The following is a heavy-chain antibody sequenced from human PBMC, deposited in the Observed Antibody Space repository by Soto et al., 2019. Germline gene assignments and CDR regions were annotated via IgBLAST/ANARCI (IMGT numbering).Heavy chain of an antibody. CDR2: INAGNGNT. CDR1: GYTFTGYA. D-gene: IGHD3-16*02. CDR3: ARDLRLRLGELSLPLHNHYGMDV. V-gene: IGHV1-3*01. Sequence: ASVKVSCKASGYTFTGYAMHWVRQAPGQRLEWMGWINAGNGNTKYSQEFQGRVTITRDTSASTAYMELSSLRSEDTAVYYCARDLRLRLGELSLPLHNHYGMDVWGQGTKVTVSS. J-gene: IGHJ6*02.